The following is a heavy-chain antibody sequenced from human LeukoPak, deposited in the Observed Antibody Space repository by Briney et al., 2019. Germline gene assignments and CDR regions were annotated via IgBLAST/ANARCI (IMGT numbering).Heavy chain of an antibody. J-gene: IGHJ6*02. CDR2: IYYSGST. D-gene: IGHD1/OR15-1a*01. CDR3: ARRRTGTTPYYYGMDV. CDR1: GGSISSSSYY. V-gene: IGHV4-39*01. Sequence: SETLSLTCTVSGGSISSSSYYWGWIRQPPGKGLEWIGRIYYSGSTYYNPSLKSRVTISVDTSKNQFSLKLSSVTAADTAVYYCARRRTGTTPYYYGMDVWGQGTTVTVSS.